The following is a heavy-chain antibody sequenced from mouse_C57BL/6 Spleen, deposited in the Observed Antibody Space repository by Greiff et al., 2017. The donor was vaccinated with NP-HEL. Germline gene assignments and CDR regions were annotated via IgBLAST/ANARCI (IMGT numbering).Heavy chain of an antibody. CDR3: ARQDSSGYVWFAY. CDR1: GFTFSSYT. V-gene: IGHV5-9*01. CDR2: ISGGGGNT. D-gene: IGHD3-2*02. J-gene: IGHJ3*01. Sequence: EVKLVESGGGLVKPGGSLKLSCAASGFTFSSYTMSWVRQTPEKRLEWVATISGGGGNTYYPDSVKGRFTISRDNAKNTLYLQMSSLRSEDTALYYCARQDSSGYVWFAYWGQGTLVTVSA.